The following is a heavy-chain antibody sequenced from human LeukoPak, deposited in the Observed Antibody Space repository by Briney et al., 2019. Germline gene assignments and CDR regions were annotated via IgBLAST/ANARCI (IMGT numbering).Heavy chain of an antibody. CDR1: GFTFSDYY. J-gene: IGHJ6*02. V-gene: IGHV3-11*04. CDR3: ARDASHFDSSGYFHNYYYGMDV. CDR2: ISSSGSTI. Sequence: PGGSLRLSCAASGFTFSDYYMSWIRQAPGKGLEWVSYISSSGSTIYYADSVKGRFTISRDNAKNSLYLQMNSLGADDTAVYYCARDASHFDSSGYFHNYYYGMDVWGQGTTVTVSS. D-gene: IGHD3-22*01.